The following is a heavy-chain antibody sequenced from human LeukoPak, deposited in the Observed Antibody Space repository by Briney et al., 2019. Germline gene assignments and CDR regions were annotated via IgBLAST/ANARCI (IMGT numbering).Heavy chain of an antibody. CDR2: ISSSSSYI. Sequence: NPGRSLRLSCAASGFTFSNYGMNWARQAPGKGLEWVSYISSSSSYIYYADSVKGRFTISRDNAKNSLYLQMNSLRAEDTAVYYCAKVLEQLVPDYWGQGTLVTVSS. J-gene: IGHJ4*02. V-gene: IGHV3-21*01. CDR3: AKVLEQLVPDY. CDR1: GFTFSNYG. D-gene: IGHD6-6*01.